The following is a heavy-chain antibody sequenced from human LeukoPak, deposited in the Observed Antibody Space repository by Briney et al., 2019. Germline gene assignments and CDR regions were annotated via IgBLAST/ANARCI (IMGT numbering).Heavy chain of an antibody. J-gene: IGHJ4*02. CDR2: IYIGGST. Sequence: PGGSLRLSCAASGFTVSNNYMSWVRQTPGKGLEWVSLIYIGGSTNYADSVKGSFPISKDNSKNTLYLQMNSLRAEDTAVYYCRWEPKYWGQGTLVTVSS. V-gene: IGHV3-66*01. CDR3: RWEPKY. CDR1: GFTVSNNY. D-gene: IGHD1-26*01.